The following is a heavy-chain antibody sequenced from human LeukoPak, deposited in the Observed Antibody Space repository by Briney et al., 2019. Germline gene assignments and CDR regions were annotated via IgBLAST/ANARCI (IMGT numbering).Heavy chain of an antibody. J-gene: IGHJ4*02. CDR2: ISGRSNAI. Sequence: GGSLRLSCAASGLSFSDHYMSWIRQAPGRGLEWVSYISGRSNAIYYADSVKGRFTISRDNAKNSLYLQINSLRAEDTAVYYCTTSLSTLGSFDYWGQGTLVTVSS. CDR1: GLSFSDHY. V-gene: IGHV3-11*04. D-gene: IGHD2/OR15-2a*01. CDR3: TTSLSTLGSFDY.